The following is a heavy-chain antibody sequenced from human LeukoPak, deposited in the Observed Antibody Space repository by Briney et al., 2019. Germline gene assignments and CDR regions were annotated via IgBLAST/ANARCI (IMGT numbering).Heavy chain of an antibody. CDR1: GGSISSYY. Sequence: SETLSLTCTVSGGSISSYYWSWIRQSPGKGLEWIGYIYYSGSTNYNPSLKSRVTISVDTSKNQFSLKLSSVTAADTAVYYCARVDTAMVILGAFDIWGQGTMVTVSS. CDR2: IYYSGST. J-gene: IGHJ3*02. D-gene: IGHD5-18*01. V-gene: IGHV4-59*01. CDR3: ARVDTAMVILGAFDI.